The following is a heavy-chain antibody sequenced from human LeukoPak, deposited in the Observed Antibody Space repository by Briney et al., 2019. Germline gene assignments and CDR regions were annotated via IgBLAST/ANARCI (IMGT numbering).Heavy chain of an antibody. V-gene: IGHV4-59*01. CDR2: IYYSGST. J-gene: IGHJ4*02. Sequence: SSETLSLTCTVSGGSISSYYWSWIRQPPGKGLEWIGYIYYSGSTNYNPSLKSRVTISVDTSKNQFSLKLSSVTAADTAVYYCARGDYGGNSGFDYWGQGTLVTVSS. CDR3: ARGDYGGNSGFDY. D-gene: IGHD4-23*01. CDR1: GGSISSYY.